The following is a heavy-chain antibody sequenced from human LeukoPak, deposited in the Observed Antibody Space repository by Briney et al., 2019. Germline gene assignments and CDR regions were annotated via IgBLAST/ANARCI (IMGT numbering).Heavy chain of an antibody. CDR3: ARVYCSSTSCYKDFDY. J-gene: IGHJ4*02. V-gene: IGHV3-48*01. CDR1: GFTFSSYS. Sequence: GGSLRLSCAASGFTFSSYSMNWVRQAPGKGLEWVSYISSSSSTIYYADSVKGRFTISRDNAKNSLYLQMNSLRAEDTAVYYCARVYCSSTSCYKDFDYWGQGTLVTVSS. CDR2: ISSSSSTI. D-gene: IGHD2-2*02.